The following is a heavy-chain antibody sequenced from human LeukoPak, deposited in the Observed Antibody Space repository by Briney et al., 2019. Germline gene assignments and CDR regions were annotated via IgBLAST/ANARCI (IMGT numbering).Heavy chain of an antibody. V-gene: IGHV3-48*01. CDR2: ISSSSSTI. J-gene: IGHJ4*02. D-gene: IGHD3-10*01. CDR3: ARRDYGSGSYHFDY. CDR1: GFTFSSYS. Sequence: GGSLRLSCAASGFTFSSYSMNWVRQAPGKGLEWVSYISSSSSTIYYADSVKGRFTISRDNAKNSLYLQMNSLRAEDTSVYFCARRDYGSGSYHFDYWGQGTLVTVSS.